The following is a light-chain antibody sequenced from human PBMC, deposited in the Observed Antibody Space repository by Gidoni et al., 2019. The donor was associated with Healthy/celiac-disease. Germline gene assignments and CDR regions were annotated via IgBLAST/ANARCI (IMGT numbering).Light chain of an antibody. CDR3: QQYNNWPPRLT. CDR1: QSVSSH. CDR2: VSS. J-gene: IGKJ4*01. V-gene: IGKV3-15*01. Sequence: EIVMTQSPATLYVSPGERATRSGSAIQSVSSHLAWYQLKHGQSPRLLIYVSSTRATGIPARFSGTGSGTEFTLTISSLQSEDFAVYYCQQYNNWPPRLTFXGXPKVEIK.